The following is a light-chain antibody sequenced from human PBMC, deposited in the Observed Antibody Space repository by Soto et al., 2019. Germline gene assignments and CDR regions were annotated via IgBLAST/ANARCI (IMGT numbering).Light chain of an antibody. CDR1: RSVSSY. CDR3: QQRSNWPIT. CDR2: DAS. Sequence: IVLTQSPATLSLSPGESATPSCRATRSVSSYLAWYQQKPGQAPRLLIYDASSRPTDIPARFSGSGSGTDFTLTISSLEPEDFALYYCQQRSNWPITFGQGTRLEIK. V-gene: IGKV3-11*01. J-gene: IGKJ5*01.